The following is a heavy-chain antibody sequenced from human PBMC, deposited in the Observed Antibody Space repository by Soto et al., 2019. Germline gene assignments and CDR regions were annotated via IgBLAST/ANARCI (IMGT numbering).Heavy chain of an antibody. CDR2: ISGSGGST. CDR3: AKDLSITMIVTDAFDI. D-gene: IGHD3-22*01. CDR1: GFTFSSYA. V-gene: IGHV3-23*01. J-gene: IGHJ3*02. Sequence: GGSLRLSCAASGFTFSSYAMSWVRQAPGKGLEWVSAISGSGGSTYYADSVKGRFTISRDNSKNTLYLQMNSLRAEDTAVYYCAKDLSITMIVTDAFDIWGQGTMVTVSS.